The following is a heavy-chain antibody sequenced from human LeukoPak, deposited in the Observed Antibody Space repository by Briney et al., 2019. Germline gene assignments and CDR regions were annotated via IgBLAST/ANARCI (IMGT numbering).Heavy chain of an antibody. Sequence: ASVKVSCKASGYTFTGYYVHWVRQAPGQGLEWMGWINPNSGGTNYAQKFQGRVTMTRDTSISTAYMELSRLRSDDTAVYYCARDPFIAAATDWFDPWGQGTLVTVSS. V-gene: IGHV1-2*02. CDR3: ARDPFIAAATDWFDP. CDR2: INPNSGGT. CDR1: GYTFTGYY. J-gene: IGHJ5*02. D-gene: IGHD6-13*01.